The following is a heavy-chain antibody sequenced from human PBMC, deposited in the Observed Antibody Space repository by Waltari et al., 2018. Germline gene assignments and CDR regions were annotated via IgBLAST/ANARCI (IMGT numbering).Heavy chain of an antibody. J-gene: IGHJ6*03. V-gene: IGHV3-53*01. D-gene: IGHD3-10*01. Sequence: EVQLVESGGGMKRPGGSVRLFGAASGFKVIVHQMSWVRQAPGKGLEWVSLIRSDGSTDHADSVKGRFTISRDDFRNTVYLQMNNVRVEDTAVYYCARDYDGYYFYYMDVWGSGTTVAVS. CDR1: GFKVIVHQ. CDR3: ARDYDGYYFYYMDV. CDR2: IRSDGST.